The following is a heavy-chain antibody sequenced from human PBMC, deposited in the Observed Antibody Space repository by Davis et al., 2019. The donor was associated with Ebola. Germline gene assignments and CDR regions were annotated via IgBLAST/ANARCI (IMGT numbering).Heavy chain of an antibody. V-gene: IGHV1-2*06. D-gene: IGHD3/OR15-3a*01. CDR1: GYTFTGYY. Sequence: AASVKVSCKASGYTFTGYYMHWVRQAPGQGLEWMGRINPNSGGTNYAQKFQGRVTMTRDTSISTVYMELSSLRSDDTAVYYCARNRAGGDWLTSSYFDYWGQGTLVTVSS. CDR2: INPNSGGT. J-gene: IGHJ4*02. CDR3: ARNRAGGDWLTSSYFDY.